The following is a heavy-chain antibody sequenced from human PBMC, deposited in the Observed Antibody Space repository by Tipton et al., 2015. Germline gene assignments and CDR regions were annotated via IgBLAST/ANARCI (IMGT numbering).Heavy chain of an antibody. CDR3: AARPGSGTYYLGTFDY. Sequence: GSLRLSCAASGFTFSSYWMSWVRQAPGKGLEWVSAISGSGGSTYYVDSVKGRFTISRDNSKNTLSLQMNSLRADDTAVYYCAARPGSGTYYLGTFDYWGQGTLVTVSS. V-gene: IGHV3-23*01. J-gene: IGHJ4*02. D-gene: IGHD3-10*01. CDR2: ISGSGGST. CDR1: GFTFSSYW.